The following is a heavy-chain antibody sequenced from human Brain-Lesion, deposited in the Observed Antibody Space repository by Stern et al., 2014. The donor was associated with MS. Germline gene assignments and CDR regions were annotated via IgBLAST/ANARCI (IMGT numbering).Heavy chain of an antibody. Sequence: MQLVQSGGGLIQPGGSLRLSCAASGFSVSTNFMSWVRQAPGKGLAWVSLMYGRGGTNYADSVKGRFTISRDSSKNTLYLQMSDLRAEDTAVYYCARKTDTAVGGDYWGPGTLVTVSS. J-gene: IGHJ4*02. V-gene: IGHV3-53*01. CDR1: GFSVSTNF. CDR2: MYGRGGT. CDR3: ARKTDTAVGGDY. D-gene: IGHD5-18*01.